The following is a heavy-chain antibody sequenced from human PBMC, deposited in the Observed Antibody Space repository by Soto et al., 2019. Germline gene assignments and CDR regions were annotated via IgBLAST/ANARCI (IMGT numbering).Heavy chain of an antibody. CDR1: GGSISSSSYY. Sequence: PSETLSLTCTVSGGSISSSSYYSGWIRHPPGKSLERIGSIYYSGSTYYNPSLKSRVTISVDTSKNQFSLKLSSVTAADTAVYYCARHYAGNWNYDKGHYYYYYMDVWGKGTTVTVSS. CDR3: ARHYAGNWNYDKGHYYYYYMDV. J-gene: IGHJ6*03. D-gene: IGHD1-7*01. CDR2: IYYSGST. V-gene: IGHV4-39*01.